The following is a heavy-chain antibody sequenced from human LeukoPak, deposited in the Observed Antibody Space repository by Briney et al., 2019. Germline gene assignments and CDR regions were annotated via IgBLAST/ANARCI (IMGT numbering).Heavy chain of an antibody. CDR3: ARLLVWGSSYYYGMDV. CDR1: GFTFSSYA. Sequence: GGSLRLSCAASGFTFSSYAMSWVRQAPGKGLEWVSVIYSGGSTYYADSVKGRFTISRHNSKNTLYLQMNSLRAEDTAVYYCARLLVWGSSYYYGMDVWGQGTTVTVSS. J-gene: IGHJ6*02. CDR2: IYSGGST. V-gene: IGHV3-53*04. D-gene: IGHD6-6*01.